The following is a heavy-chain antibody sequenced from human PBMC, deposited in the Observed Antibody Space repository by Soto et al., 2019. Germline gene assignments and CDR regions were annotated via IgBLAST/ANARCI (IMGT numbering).Heavy chain of an antibody. CDR3: ARDSSTSSYYYYGMDV. J-gene: IGHJ6*02. CDR2: IYDSGST. D-gene: IGHD2-2*01. CDR1: GGSISSGGYY. Sequence: QVQLQESGPGLVKPSQTLSLTCTVSGGSISSGGYYWSWIRQHPGKGLEWIGYIYDSGSTYYNPSPKSRVTISXXTXKXXFSLKLSSVTAADTAVYYCARDSSTSSYYYYGMDVWGQGTTVTVSS. V-gene: IGHV4-31*03.